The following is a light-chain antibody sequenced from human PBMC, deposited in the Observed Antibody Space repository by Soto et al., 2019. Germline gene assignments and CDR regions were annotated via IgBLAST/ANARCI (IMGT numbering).Light chain of an antibody. Sequence: DIQMTQSPSTLYASVGDRVTITCRASQSISSWLAWYQQKPGKAPKLLIYKASSLESGVPSRFSGSGSGTEFTLTISSLQPDDFATYYCQQYNSYSPRTFGQGTKVEIK. CDR1: QSISSW. CDR2: KAS. V-gene: IGKV1-5*03. CDR3: QQYNSYSPRT. J-gene: IGKJ1*01.